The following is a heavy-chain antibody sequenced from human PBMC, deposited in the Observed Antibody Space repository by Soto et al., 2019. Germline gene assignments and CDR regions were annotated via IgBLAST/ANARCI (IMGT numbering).Heavy chain of an antibody. D-gene: IGHD6-6*01. J-gene: IGHJ4*02. V-gene: IGHV4-59*12. CDR3: ARGSPLSSSFPLDY. CDR1: GVSIRPYY. CDR2: IYYTGST. Sequence: SETLSLTCTVFGVSIRPYYWIWIRQPPGKELEWIGYIYYTGSTNYSPSLKSRVTMSLDTSKNLLSLKLNSVTAADTAVYYCARGSPLSSSFPLDYWGQGSLVTVS.